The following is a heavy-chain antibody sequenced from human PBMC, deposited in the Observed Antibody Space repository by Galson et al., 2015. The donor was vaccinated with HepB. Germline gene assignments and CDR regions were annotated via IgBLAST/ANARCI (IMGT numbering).Heavy chain of an antibody. Sequence: SLRLSCAASGFTFSSYAMSWVRQAPGKGLEWVSAISGSGGSTYYADSVKGRFTISRDNSKNTLYLQMNSLRAEDTAVYYCAKVSNPLRFLETYFDYWGQGTLVTVSS. J-gene: IGHJ4*02. CDR2: ISGSGGST. CDR3: AKVSNPLRFLETYFDY. V-gene: IGHV3-23*01. CDR1: GFTFSSYA. D-gene: IGHD3-3*01.